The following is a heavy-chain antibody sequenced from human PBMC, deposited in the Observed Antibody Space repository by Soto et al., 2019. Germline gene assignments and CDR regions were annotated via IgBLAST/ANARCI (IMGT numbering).Heavy chain of an antibody. Sequence: SETLSLTCTVSGGSISSYYWSWIRQPPGKGLEWIGYIYYSGSTNYNPSLKSRVTISVDTSKNQFSLKLSSVTAADTAVYYCASFLTYSGSFFFDYWAQGTLVTVSS. CDR1: GGSISSYY. V-gene: IGHV4-59*01. D-gene: IGHD1-26*01. CDR2: IYYSGST. J-gene: IGHJ4*02. CDR3: ASFLTYSGSFFFDY.